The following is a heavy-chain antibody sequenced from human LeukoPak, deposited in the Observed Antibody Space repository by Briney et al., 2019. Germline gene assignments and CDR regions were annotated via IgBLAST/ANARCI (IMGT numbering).Heavy chain of an antibody. J-gene: IGHJ3*02. CDR3: AREYGGNRGDAFDI. CDR2: IYYSGST. Sequence: PSETLSLTCTVSGGSISSGDYYWSWIRQPPGKGLEWIGYIYYSGSTNYNPSLKSRVTISVDTSKDQFSLKLSSVTAADTAVYYCAREYGGNRGDAFDIWGQGTMVTVSS. CDR1: GGSISSGDYY. V-gene: IGHV4-61*08. D-gene: IGHD4/OR15-4a*01.